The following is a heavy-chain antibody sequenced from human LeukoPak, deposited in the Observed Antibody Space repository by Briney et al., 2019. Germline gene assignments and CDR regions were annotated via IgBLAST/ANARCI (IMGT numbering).Heavy chain of an antibody. Sequence: GESLKISCQASGFTFTNYWIAWVRQMPGKGLEWMGIVHAGDSDARYSPSFQDLVTMSADKSISTAYLQWNRLRASDTAMYFCARFGYSTSLDFYLDVWGRGTLVAVSS. J-gene: IGHJ2*01. V-gene: IGHV5-51*01. D-gene: IGHD6-13*01. CDR2: VHAGDSDA. CDR3: ARFGYSTSLDFYLDV. CDR1: GFTFTNYW.